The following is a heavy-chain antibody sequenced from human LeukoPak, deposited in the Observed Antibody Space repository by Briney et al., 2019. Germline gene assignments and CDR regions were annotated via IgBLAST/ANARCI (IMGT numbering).Heavy chain of an antibody. CDR2: IYTSGST. CDR1: GGSISSGSYY. V-gene: IGHV4-61*02. D-gene: IGHD2-2*01. Sequence: PSETLSLTCTVSGGSISSGSYYWSWLRQPAGKGLEWIGRIYTSGSTNYNPSLKSRVTISVDTSKNQFSLKLSSVTAADTAVYYCARITLSSTSHAMVQYMDVWGKGTTVTVSS. J-gene: IGHJ6*03. CDR3: ARITLSSTSHAMVQYMDV.